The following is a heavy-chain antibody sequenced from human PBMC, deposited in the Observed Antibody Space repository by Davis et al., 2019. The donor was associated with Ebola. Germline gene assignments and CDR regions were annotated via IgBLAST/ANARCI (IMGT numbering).Heavy chain of an antibody. CDR1: GFTFSDYY. CDR2: ISSSSSYI. V-gene: IGHV3-11*06. CDR3: ARDKSWLVREYYFDY. Sequence: LSLTCAASGFTFSDYYMSWIRQAPGKGLEWVSHISSSSSYIYYADSVKGRFTISRDNAKNSLYLQMNSLRAEDTAVYYCARDKSWLVREYYFDYWGQGTLVTVSS. D-gene: IGHD6-19*01. J-gene: IGHJ4*02.